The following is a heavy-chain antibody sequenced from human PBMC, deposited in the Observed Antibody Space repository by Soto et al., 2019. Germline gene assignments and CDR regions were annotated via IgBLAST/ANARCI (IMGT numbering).Heavy chain of an antibody. V-gene: IGHV4-61*08. CDR1: GGSISSGGYY. D-gene: IGHD3-3*01. J-gene: IGHJ4*02. CDR2: IYYSGST. Sequence: PSETLSLTCAVSGGSISSGGYYWSWIRQPPGKGLEWIGYIYYSGSTNYNPSLKSRVTISVDTSKNQFSLKLSSVTAADTAVYYCAGGYDFGSGTSGGYFDYWGQGTLVTVSS. CDR3: AGGYDFGSGTSGGYFDY.